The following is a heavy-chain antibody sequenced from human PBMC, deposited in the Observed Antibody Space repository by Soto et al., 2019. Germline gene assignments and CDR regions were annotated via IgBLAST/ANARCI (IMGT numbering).Heavy chain of an antibody. V-gene: IGHV3-74*01. J-gene: IGHJ4*02. CDR2: IKTDGSFS. D-gene: IGHD4-17*01. CDR3: ERVFYGDPPALDY. CDR1: GFTFSSYY. Sequence: EVQLVESGGGLVQPGGSLRLSCAASGFTFSSYYMHWVRQAPGKGLVWISRIKTDGSFSSYADSVKGRFTISRDNARNTLFLQMNSLSDDDTAVYYCERVFYGDPPALDYWGQGTLVSVSS.